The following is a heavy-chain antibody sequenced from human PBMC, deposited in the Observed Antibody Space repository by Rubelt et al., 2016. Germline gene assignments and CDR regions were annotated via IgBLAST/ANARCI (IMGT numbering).Heavy chain of an antibody. Sequence: QVQLQESGPGLVKPSETLSLTCTVSGDSISSYYWSWIRQPPGKGLEWIGSISYSGSANYNPSLKSRVTISVATSNNLFSRKLSSVTAADTAVYYCAGDPRSGWYGYYFDYWGQGTLLSVSS. CDR2: ISYSGSA. J-gene: IGHJ4*02. D-gene: IGHD6-19*01. CDR1: GDSISSYY. CDR3: AGDPRSGWYGYYFDY. V-gene: IGHV4-59*01.